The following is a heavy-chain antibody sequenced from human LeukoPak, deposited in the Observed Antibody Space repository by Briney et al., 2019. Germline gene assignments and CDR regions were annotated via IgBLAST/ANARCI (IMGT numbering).Heavy chain of an antibody. CDR3: ARDFTSQVGATKFDY. Sequence: QPGGSLRLSCAASGFSFSSYGMLWVRQAPGKGLEWVAVIWYDASEKFYADSVKGRFAISRDNAKNSLYLQMNSLRAEDTAVYYRARDFTSQVGATKFDYWGQGTLVTVSS. CDR2: IWYDASEK. D-gene: IGHD1-26*01. J-gene: IGHJ4*02. V-gene: IGHV3-33*01. CDR1: GFSFSSYG.